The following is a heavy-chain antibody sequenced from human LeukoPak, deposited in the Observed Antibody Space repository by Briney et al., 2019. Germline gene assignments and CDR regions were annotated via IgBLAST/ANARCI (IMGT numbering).Heavy chain of an antibody. Sequence: PGGSLRLSCAASGFTFSSSAMGWVRQAPGKGLEWVTSMSSSGGSTYYAGSVKGRLTISRDNSKNTLYLQMNSLRAEDTAVYYCAKWGLSRFDYWGQGTLVTVSS. D-gene: IGHD3-16*02. CDR1: GFTFSSSA. CDR2: MSSSGGST. V-gene: IGHV3-23*01. J-gene: IGHJ4*02. CDR3: AKWGLSRFDY.